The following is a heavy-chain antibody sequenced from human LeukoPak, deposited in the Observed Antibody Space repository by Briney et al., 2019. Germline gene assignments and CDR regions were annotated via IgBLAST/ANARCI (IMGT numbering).Heavy chain of an antibody. D-gene: IGHD4-17*01. CDR1: GGSVSSYY. V-gene: IGHV4-34*01. CDR2: INHSGSS. J-gene: IGHJ1*01. Sequence: KPSETLSLTCTVSGGSVSSYYWSWIRQPAGKGLEWIGEINHSGSSNYNPSLKSRVTISVDTSKNQFSLKLSSVTAADTAVYYCARGEDGDYYFQHWGQGTLVTVSS. CDR3: ARGEDGDYYFQH.